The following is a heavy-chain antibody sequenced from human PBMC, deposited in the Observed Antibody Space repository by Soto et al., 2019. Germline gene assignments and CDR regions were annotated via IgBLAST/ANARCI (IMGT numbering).Heavy chain of an antibody. CDR3: AIPVAGTTDY. CDR2: IRDKPNSYST. CDR1: GFSLSDHF. Sequence: EVKLVESGGGLVQPGGSLRLSCVASGFSLSDHFMEWVRQAPGKGLEWVGRIRDKPNSYSTDYGASVKGRFTMSRDDSKNSAFLQMNSLKAEDTAVYYCAIPVAGTTDYWGQGTLVTGSS. V-gene: IGHV3-72*01. D-gene: IGHD6-19*01. J-gene: IGHJ4*02.